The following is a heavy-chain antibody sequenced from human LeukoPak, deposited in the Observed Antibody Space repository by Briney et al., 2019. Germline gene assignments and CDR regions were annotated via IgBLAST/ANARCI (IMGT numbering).Heavy chain of an antibody. Sequence: GASVKVSCKASGYTFTAYYMHWVRQAPGQGLEWMGWINPNTGGTNYAPKFQGRVTMTRDTSINTAYMQLSRLTFDDTAVYYCARDDSFQFDYWGQGALVTVSS. J-gene: IGHJ4*02. CDR3: ARDDSFQFDY. V-gene: IGHV1-2*02. D-gene: IGHD5-18*01. CDR1: GYTFTAYY. CDR2: INPNTGGT.